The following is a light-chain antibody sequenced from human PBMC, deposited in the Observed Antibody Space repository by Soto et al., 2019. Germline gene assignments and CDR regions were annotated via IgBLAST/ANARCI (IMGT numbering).Light chain of an antibody. CDR2: EVS. Sequence: QSALTQPASVSGSPGQSITISCTGTSSDVGSYNYVSWYQQHPGKAPKLTIYEVSNRPSGVSNRFSGSKSGNTASLTISGLQAEDEANYYCSSYTSLSTRVFGGGTKLTVL. CDR3: SSYTSLSTRV. V-gene: IGLV2-14*01. J-gene: IGLJ3*02. CDR1: SSDVGSYNY.